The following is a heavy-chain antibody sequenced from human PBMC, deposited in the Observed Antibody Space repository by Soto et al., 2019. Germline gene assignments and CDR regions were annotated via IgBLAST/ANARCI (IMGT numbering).Heavy chain of an antibody. J-gene: IGHJ4*02. CDR3: ARDPGTGAALRAYHFDY. D-gene: IGHD1-1*01. Sequence: GASVKVSCKASRYSFTTYALHWVRQAPGQRLEWTGWINAGNGDTKYSEKFQGRVTITRDTSANTAYMELSSLRSEDTSVYYCARDPGTGAALRAYHFDYWGQGTLVTSPQ. V-gene: IGHV1-3*01. CDR2: INAGNGDT. CDR1: RYSFTTYA.